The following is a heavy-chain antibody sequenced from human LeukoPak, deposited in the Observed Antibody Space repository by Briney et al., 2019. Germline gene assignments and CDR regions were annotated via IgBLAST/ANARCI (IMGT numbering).Heavy chain of an antibody. Sequence: PGGSLGLSCAASGFTYVSNAMSRVRQAPGKGLEWVSANSGSGDRTHYADSVKGRFPVSRDTSKSTLFLQMNSLRAEDTAVYYCAKLLRGVVVPYFDYWGQGTLVTVSS. V-gene: IGHV3-23*01. J-gene: IGHJ4*02. CDR1: GFTYVSNA. D-gene: IGHD3-10*01. CDR3: AKLLRGVVVPYFDY. CDR2: NSGSGDRT.